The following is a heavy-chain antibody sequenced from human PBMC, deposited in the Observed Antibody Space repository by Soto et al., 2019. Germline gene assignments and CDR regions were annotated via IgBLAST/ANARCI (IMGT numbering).Heavy chain of an antibody. D-gene: IGHD3-22*01. CDR3: ARGPYYNVSSGYLPFDN. CDR1: GASFSDSF. CDR2: INHSGST. V-gene: IGHV4-34*01. J-gene: IGHJ4*02. Sequence: SETLSLTCAVSGASFSDSFWTWIRQAPGKGLEWIGEINHSGSTNYISSLKSRVTISTDVSKQQVSLRLRSVTAADTATYFCARGPYYNVSSGYLPFDNWGPGTLVTVSS.